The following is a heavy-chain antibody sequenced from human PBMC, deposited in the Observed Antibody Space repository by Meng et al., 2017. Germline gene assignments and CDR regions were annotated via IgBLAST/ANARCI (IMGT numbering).Heavy chain of an antibody. D-gene: IGHD3-16*02. V-gene: IGHV3-74*01. CDR3: ARVRDYVWGSYHGLDY. CDR2: INSDGSST. Sequence: GESLKISCAASGFTVSSYWMHWVRQAPGKGLVWVSRINSDGSSTSYADSVKGRFTISRDNAKDTLYMQMNSMRAEDTAVYYCARVRDYVWGSYHGLDYWGQGTLVTVSS. J-gene: IGHJ4*02. CDR1: GFTVSSYW.